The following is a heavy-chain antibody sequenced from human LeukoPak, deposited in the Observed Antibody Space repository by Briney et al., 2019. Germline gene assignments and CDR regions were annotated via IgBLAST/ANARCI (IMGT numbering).Heavy chain of an antibody. CDR3: ASFPHCSSTSCSSP. J-gene: IGHJ5*02. V-gene: IGHV3-11*03. CDR2: ISSSSSYT. D-gene: IGHD2-2*01. CDR1: GFTFSDYY. Sequence: GGSLRLSCAASGFTFSDYYMSWIRQAPGKGLEWVSYISSSSSYTNYADSVKGRFTISRDNAKNSLYLQMNSLRAEDTAVYYCASFPHCSSTSCSSPWGQGTLVTVSS.